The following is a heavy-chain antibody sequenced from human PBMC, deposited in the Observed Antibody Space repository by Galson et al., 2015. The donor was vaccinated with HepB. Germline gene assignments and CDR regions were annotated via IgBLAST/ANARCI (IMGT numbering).Heavy chain of an antibody. Sequence: SLRLSCAPSGFTFSNYAMSWVRQAPGKGLEWVSGISGSGGSTYYADSVKGRFTISRDNSKNTLYLQMNSLRAEDTAVYFCAKMGNYYDNSGYYSDYWGQGTLVTVSS. CDR2: ISGSGGST. CDR3: AKMGNYYDNSGYYSDY. CDR1: GFTFSNYA. J-gene: IGHJ4*02. D-gene: IGHD3-22*01. V-gene: IGHV3-23*01.